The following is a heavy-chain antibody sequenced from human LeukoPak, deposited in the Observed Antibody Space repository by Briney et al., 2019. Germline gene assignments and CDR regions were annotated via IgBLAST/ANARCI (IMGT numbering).Heavy chain of an antibody. CDR3: ASKSGSYLS. CDR2: ISSSGGST. CDR1: GFTFRNYA. D-gene: IGHD1-26*01. Sequence: GGSLRLSCAGSGFTFRNYAMSWVRQAPGKGLEWVSVISSSGGSTYYADSVKGRFTISRDNSKNTLYLQMNSLRAEDTAVYYCASKSGSYLSWGQGTLVTVSS. J-gene: IGHJ4*02. V-gene: IGHV3-23*01.